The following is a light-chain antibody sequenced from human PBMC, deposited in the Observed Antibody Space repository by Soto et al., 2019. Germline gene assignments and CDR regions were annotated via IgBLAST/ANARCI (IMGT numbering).Light chain of an antibody. Sequence: SYELTQPPSVSVAPGKTARITCGGNNIGSKSVHWYQQKPGQAPVLVIYYDSDRPSGIPERFSGSNSGNTATLTISRVEAGDEADYYCQVWDSISGHVVFGGGTKLTVL. V-gene: IGLV3-21*04. CDR3: QVWDSISGHVV. CDR2: YDS. CDR1: NIGSKS. J-gene: IGLJ2*01.